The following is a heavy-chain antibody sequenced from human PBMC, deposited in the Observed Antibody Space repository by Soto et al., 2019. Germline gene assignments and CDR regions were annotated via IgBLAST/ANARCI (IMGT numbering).Heavy chain of an antibody. CDR1: GFVFGNYA. V-gene: IGHV3-30*04. CDR3: ARDPVPGAPDHFDC. CDR2: IGHDGINK. Sequence: QVQLVESGGGVVQPGRSLRLSCAASGFVFGNYAMHWVRQAPGKGPEWMTVIGHDGINKYYADSVRGRFTISRDDSKNTLYLQMNSLRVEDSAVYYCARDPVPGAPDHFDCWGQRTMGTVSS. J-gene: IGHJ4*02.